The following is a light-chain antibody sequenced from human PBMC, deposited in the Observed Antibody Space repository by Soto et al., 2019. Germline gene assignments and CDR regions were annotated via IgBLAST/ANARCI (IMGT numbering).Light chain of an antibody. CDR2: EIN. J-gene: IGLJ2*01. V-gene: IGLV2-14*01. CDR3: SSDTTTSTLI. CDR1: SSDIGSYNF. Sequence: QSALPQPASVSGSPGQSITISCTGTSSDIGSYNFVSWYQQHPGKAPKLLIHEINNRPSGISIRFSGSKSGNTASLTISGLQAEDEADYYCSSDTTTSTLIFGGGTKLTVL.